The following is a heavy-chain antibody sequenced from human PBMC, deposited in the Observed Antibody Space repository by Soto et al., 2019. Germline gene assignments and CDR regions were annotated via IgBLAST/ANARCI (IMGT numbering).Heavy chain of an antibody. CDR2: INHSGST. CDR3: ARDKITDLLAY. D-gene: IGHD3-10*01. Sequence: SETLSLTCAVYGVSFSGYYWTWIRQPPGTGLEGIGEINHSGSTNYNPSLKSRVTISVDTSKNQFSLKLTSVTAADTAVYYCARDKITDLLAYWGQRPLVPVSS. J-gene: IGHJ4*02. CDR1: GVSFSGYY. V-gene: IGHV4-34*01.